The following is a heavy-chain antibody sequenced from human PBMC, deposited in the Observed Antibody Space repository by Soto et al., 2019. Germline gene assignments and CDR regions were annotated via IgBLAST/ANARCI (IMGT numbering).Heavy chain of an antibody. CDR1: GGSINSYNW. V-gene: IGHV4-4*02. CDR2: TYYSGTT. D-gene: IGHD6-25*01. Sequence: ASETLSLTCAVSGGSINSYNWWSWVRQPPGKGLEWIGETYYSGTTNYNPSLKSRVTISVDKSNNQFSLKLTSVTAADSAVYYCAGEVAAAGTNYGMDVWGQGTTVTVSS. J-gene: IGHJ6*02. CDR3: AGEVAAAGTNYGMDV.